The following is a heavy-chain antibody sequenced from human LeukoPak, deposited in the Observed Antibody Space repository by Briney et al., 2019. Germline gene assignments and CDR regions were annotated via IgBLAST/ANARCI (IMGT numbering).Heavy chain of an antibody. CDR2: MNPNSGNT. CDR1: GYTFTSYD. D-gene: IGHD5-18*01. V-gene: IGHV1-8*01. Sequence: ASVKVSCKASGYTFTSYDINWVRQATGQGLEWMGWMNPNSGNTGYAQKFQGRVTMTRNTSISTAYMELSSLRSDDTAVYYCARVPGYSYGSRDYWFDPWGQGTLVTVSS. CDR3: ARVPGYSYGSRDYWFDP. J-gene: IGHJ5*02.